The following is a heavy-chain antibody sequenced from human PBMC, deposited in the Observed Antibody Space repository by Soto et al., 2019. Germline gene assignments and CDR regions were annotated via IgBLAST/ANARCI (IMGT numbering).Heavy chain of an antibody. CDR1: GGSISRYY. CDR2: MYNTGST. CDR3: ARDLWGYCGTDCYPLDV. Sequence: QVQLQESGPGLVKPSETLSLTCTVSGGSISRYYWSWIRQPPGKGLEWIGYMYNTGSTVYNPSFKSRVTISVDRSKNPFSLKLKSGTAAATAVYYCARDLWGYCGTDCYPLDVWGQGTTVTVSS. D-gene: IGHD2-21*02. V-gene: IGHV4-59*01. J-gene: IGHJ6*02.